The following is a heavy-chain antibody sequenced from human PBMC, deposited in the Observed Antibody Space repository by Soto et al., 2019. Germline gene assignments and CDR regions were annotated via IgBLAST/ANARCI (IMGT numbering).Heavy chain of an antibody. D-gene: IGHD6-19*01. CDR1: GFTFSSYG. CDR3: AKDSSGWYYYYYGMDV. CDR2: ISYDGSNK. V-gene: IGHV3-30*18. J-gene: IGHJ6*02. Sequence: GGSLRLSCAASGFTFSSYGMHWVRQAPGKGLEWVAVISYDGSNKYYADSVKGRFTISRDNSKNTLYLQMNSLRAEDTAVYYCAKDSSGWYYYYYGMDVWGQGTTVTVSS.